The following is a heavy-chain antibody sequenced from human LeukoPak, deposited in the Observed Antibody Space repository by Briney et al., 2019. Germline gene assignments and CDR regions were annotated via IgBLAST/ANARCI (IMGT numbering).Heavy chain of an antibody. CDR1: GYTFTSYD. V-gene: IGHV1-8*01. Sequence: VSVKVSCKASGYTFTSYDINWVRQATGQGLEWMGWMNPNSGNTGYAQKFQGRVTMTRNTSISTAYMELSSLRSEDTAVYYCARGASYHDYVWGSYRHHEIDYWGQGTLVTVSS. J-gene: IGHJ4*02. D-gene: IGHD3-16*02. CDR2: MNPNSGNT. CDR3: ARGASYHDYVWGSYRHHEIDY.